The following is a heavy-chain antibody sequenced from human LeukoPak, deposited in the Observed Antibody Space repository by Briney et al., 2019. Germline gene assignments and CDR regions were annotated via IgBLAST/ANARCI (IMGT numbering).Heavy chain of an antibody. CDR3: ARSVHIVVVTAIGY. Sequence: GASVKVSCTASGYTFTGYYMHWVRQAPGQGLEWMGWINPNSGGTNYAQKFQGRVTMTRDTSISTAYMELSRLRSDDTAVYYCARSVHIVVVTAIGYWGQGTLVTVSS. J-gene: IGHJ4*02. D-gene: IGHD2-21*02. CDR1: GYTFTGYY. V-gene: IGHV1-2*02. CDR2: INPNSGGT.